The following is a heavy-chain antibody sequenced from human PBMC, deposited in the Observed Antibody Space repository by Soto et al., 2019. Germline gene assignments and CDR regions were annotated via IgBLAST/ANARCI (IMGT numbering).Heavy chain of an antibody. V-gene: IGHV4-4*07. D-gene: IGHD1-26*01. CDR1: GGSISSYY. CDR3: ARLVVGATWYYFDY. Sequence: SETLSLTCIVSGGSISSYYWSWIRQPAGKGLEWIGRIYTSGSTNYNPSLKSRVTMSVDTSKNQFSLKLSSVTAADTAVYYCARLVVGATWYYFDYWGQGTLVTVSS. J-gene: IGHJ4*02. CDR2: IYTSGST.